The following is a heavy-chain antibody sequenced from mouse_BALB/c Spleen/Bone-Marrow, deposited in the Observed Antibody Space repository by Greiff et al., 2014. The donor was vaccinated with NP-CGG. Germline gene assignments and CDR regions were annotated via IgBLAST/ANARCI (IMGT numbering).Heavy chain of an antibody. CDR3: ARGSHYDPAWFAY. V-gene: IGHV1-67*01. CDR2: IITYSGNT. Sequence: SFNISFNFSFYTFTYYSIHFFNHIHSNILFFILFIITYSGNTNYNQKFKGKATMTVDKSSSTAYMEXXRLTSEDSAIYYCARGSHYDPAWFAYWGQGTLVTVSA. J-gene: IGHJ3*01. D-gene: IGHD2-4*01. CDR1: FYTFTYYS.